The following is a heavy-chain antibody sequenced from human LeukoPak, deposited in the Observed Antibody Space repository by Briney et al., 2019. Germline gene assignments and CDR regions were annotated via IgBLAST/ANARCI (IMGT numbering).Heavy chain of an antibody. D-gene: IGHD2-8*01. CDR3: AKDIGSGYCTNGVCYIGFDY. CDR2: ISWNSGSI. J-gene: IGHJ4*02. V-gene: IGHV3-9*03. Sequence: GGSLRLSCAASGFTFDDYAMHWVRQAPGKGLEWVSGISWNSGSIGYADSVKGRFTISRDNAKNSLYLQMNSLRAEDMALYYCAKDIGSGYCTNGVCYIGFDYWGQGTLVTVSS. CDR1: GFTFDDYA.